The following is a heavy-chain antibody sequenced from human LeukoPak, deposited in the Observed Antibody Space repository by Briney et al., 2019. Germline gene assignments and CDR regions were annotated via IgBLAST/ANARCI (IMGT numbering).Heavy chain of an antibody. D-gene: IGHD6-19*01. CDR2: ISSSGSTI. V-gene: IGHV3-11*04. Sequence: PGGSLRLSCAASGFTFSDYYMSWIRQAPGKGLEWVSYISSSGSTIYYADSVKGRFTISRDNAKNSLYLQMNSLRAEDTAVYYCARDIPHSSGWYIDPPLFDYWGQGTLVTVSS. CDR1: GFTFSDYY. J-gene: IGHJ4*02. CDR3: ARDIPHSSGWYIDPPLFDY.